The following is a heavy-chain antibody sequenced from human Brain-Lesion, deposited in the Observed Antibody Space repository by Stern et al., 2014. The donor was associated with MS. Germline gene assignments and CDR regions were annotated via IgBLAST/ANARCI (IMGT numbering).Heavy chain of an antibody. D-gene: IGHD3-3*01. V-gene: IGHV1-2*02. CDR2: INPNTGGT. CDR3: ARDQRGITIFGVVTDYYYLGMDV. J-gene: IGHJ6*02. Sequence: VQLAESGAEVKKPGASVKVSCKTSGYIFTGYYIHWVRQAPGQGLEWMAWINPNTGGTKYAQKCQGRVTMSRDTSISTAYVELSSLTSDDTAVYYCARDQRGITIFGVVTDYYYLGMDVWGQGTTVTVSS. CDR1: GYIFTGYY.